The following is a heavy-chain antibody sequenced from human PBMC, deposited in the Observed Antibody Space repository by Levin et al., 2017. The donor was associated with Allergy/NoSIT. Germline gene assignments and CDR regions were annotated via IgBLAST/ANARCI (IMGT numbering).Heavy chain of an antibody. V-gene: IGHV4-34*12. J-gene: IGHJ4*02. CDR1: GGSFTGHF. Sequence: PSETLSLTCAVYGGSFTGHFWSWVRQPPGKGLEWIGEIFHNEDTNYIPSHCNPSLKSRVTMSLDTPKNQSSLKLTSVTAAGTAVYYWARRIRGGPFDYWGQGTLVTVSS. D-gene: IGHD2/OR15-2a*01. CDR2: IFHNEDT. CDR3: ARRIRGGPFDY.